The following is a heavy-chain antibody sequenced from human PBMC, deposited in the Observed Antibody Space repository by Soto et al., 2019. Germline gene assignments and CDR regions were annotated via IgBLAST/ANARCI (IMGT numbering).Heavy chain of an antibody. CDR2: TYYRSKWYN. Sequence: PSQTLSLTCAISGDSVSSNSAAWNWIRRSPSRGLEWLGRTYYRSKWYNDYAVSVKSRITINPDTSKNQFSLQLNSVTPEDTAVYYCARTPIWTVAGTYYYYGMDVWGQGTTVTVSS. J-gene: IGHJ6*02. CDR3: ARTPIWTVAGTYYYYGMDV. D-gene: IGHD6-19*01. V-gene: IGHV6-1*01. CDR1: GDSVSSNSAA.